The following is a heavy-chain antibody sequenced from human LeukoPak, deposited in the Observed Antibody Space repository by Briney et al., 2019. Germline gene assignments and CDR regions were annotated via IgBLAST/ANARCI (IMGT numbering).Heavy chain of an antibody. CDR3: ARGPYCSGGSCYSAVDY. D-gene: IGHD2-15*01. J-gene: IGHJ4*02. CDR2: IYYSGST. V-gene: IGHV4-59*01. CDR1: GGSISSYY. Sequence: SETLSLTCTVSGGSISSYYWSWIRQPPGKGLEWIGYIYYSGSTNYNPSLKSRVTISVDTSKNQFSLKLSSVTAADTAVYYCARGPYCSGGSCYSAVDYWGQGTLVTVSS.